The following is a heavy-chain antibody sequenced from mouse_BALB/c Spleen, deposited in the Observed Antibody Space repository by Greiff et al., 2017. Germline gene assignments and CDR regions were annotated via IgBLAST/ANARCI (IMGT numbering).Heavy chain of an antibody. CDR1: GFTFSSYT. V-gene: IGHV5-12-2*01. D-gene: IGHD5-1*01. J-gene: IGHJ4*01. Sequence: EVQGVESGGGLVQPGGSLKLSCAASGFTFSSYTMSWVRQTPEKRLEWVAYISNGGGSTYYPDTVKGRFTISRDNAKNTLYLQMSSLKSEDTAMYYCARVPYYYAMDYWGQGTSVTVSS. CDR2: ISNGGGST. CDR3: ARVPYYYAMDY.